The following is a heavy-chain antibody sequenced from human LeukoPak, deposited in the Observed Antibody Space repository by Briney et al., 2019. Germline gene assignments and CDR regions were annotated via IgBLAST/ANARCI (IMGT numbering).Heavy chain of an antibody. CDR2: ISYDGSNK. Sequence: PGRSLRLPCAASGFTFSSYGMHWVRQAPGKGLEWVAVISYDGSNKYYADSVKGRFTISRDNSKNTLYLQMNSLRAEDTAVYYCAKSRSYNNGNSEGFDYWGQGTLVTVSS. V-gene: IGHV3-30*18. J-gene: IGHJ4*02. CDR1: GFTFSSYG. CDR3: AKSRSYNNGNSEGFDY. D-gene: IGHD1-1*01.